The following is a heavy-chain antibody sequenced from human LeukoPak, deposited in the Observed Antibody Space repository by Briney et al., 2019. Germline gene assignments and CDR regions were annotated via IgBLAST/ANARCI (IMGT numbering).Heavy chain of an antibody. Sequence: SVKVSCKASGGTFSSYAISWVRQAPGQGLEWMGGIIPIFGTANYAQKFQGRVTITTDESTSTAYMELSSLRSEDAAVYYCARVRAARPYYYYYYTDVWGKGTTVTVSS. J-gene: IGHJ6*03. CDR2: IIPIFGTA. CDR1: GGTFSSYA. V-gene: IGHV1-69*05. CDR3: ARVRAARPYYYYYYTDV. D-gene: IGHD6-6*01.